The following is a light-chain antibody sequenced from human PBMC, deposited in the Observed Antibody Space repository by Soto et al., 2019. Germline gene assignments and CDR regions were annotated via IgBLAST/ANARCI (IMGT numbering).Light chain of an antibody. Sequence: DIHMTQSPSSLSASVGDRVTITCRASHSISSYLNWYQQKPAKDPQLLIYAAASLQSGGPSRCSGSGSGTDFTLTISSLQHEDVVTYYCQQSYSSEWTFGQGTKVDIK. V-gene: IGKV1-39*01. CDR2: AAA. J-gene: IGKJ1*01. CDR3: QQSYSSEWT. CDR1: HSISSY.